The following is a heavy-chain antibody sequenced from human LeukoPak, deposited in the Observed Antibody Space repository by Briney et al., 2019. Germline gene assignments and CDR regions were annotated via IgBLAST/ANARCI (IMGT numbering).Heavy chain of an antibody. J-gene: IGHJ5*02. CDR1: GFTFSSYA. CDR2: IKQDGSEK. CDR3: ARDWDYGSGSYRYNWFDP. Sequence: PGGSLRLSCAASGFTFSSYAMHWVRQAPGKGLEWVANIKQDGSEKYYVDSVKGRFTISRDSAKDSLYLQMNSLRAEDTAVYYCARDWDYGSGSYRYNWFDPWGQGTLVTVSS. V-gene: IGHV3-7*03. D-gene: IGHD3-16*02.